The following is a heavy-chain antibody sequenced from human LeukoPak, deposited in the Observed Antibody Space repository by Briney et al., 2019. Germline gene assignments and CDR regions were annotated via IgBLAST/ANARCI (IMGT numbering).Heavy chain of an antibody. CDR3: ARANYYGSGPETFDI. V-gene: IGHV4-59*01. CDR2: IYYSGST. CDR1: GGSISTYY. J-gene: IGHJ3*02. Sequence: PSETLSLTCSVSGGSISTYYWTWIRQPPGRGLEWIGYIYYSGSTNYNPSLKSRVTISVDTSKNQFSLNLSSVTATDTAVYYCARANYYGSGPETFDIWGQGTMVTVSS. D-gene: IGHD3-10*01.